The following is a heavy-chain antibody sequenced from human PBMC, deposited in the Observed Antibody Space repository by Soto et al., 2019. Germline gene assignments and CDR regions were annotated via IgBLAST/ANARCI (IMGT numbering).Heavy chain of an antibody. V-gene: IGHV3-21*01. J-gene: IGHJ4*02. Sequence: GGSPRLSCAASGFTFSSYSMNWVRQAPGKGMEWVSSISSISSSIYYADSVKGRFTISRDNAKNSLYLQMNSLRAEDTAVYYCARVSTYYYDSSGSRELDYWGQGTLVTVSS. D-gene: IGHD3-22*01. CDR1: GFTFSSYS. CDR2: ISSISSSI. CDR3: ARVSTYYYDSSGSRELDY.